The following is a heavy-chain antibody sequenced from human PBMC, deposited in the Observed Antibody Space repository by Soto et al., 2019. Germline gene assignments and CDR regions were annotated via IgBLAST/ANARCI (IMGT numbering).Heavy chain of an antibody. CDR3: ARVXRREPLNYYDSRGAFDI. CDR1: GGSISSYY. J-gene: IGHJ3*02. V-gene: IGHV4-59*01. CDR2: IYYSGST. D-gene: IGHD3-22*01. Sequence: SETLSLTCTVSGGSISSYYWSWIRQPPGKGLEWIGYIYYSGSTNYNPSLKSRVTISVDTSKNQFSLKLSSVTAADTAVYYCARVXRREPLNYYDSRGAFDIWGQGTMVTVSS.